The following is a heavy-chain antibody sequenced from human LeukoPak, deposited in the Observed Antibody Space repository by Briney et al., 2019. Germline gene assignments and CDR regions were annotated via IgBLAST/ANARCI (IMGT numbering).Heavy chain of an antibody. Sequence: SETLSLTCTVSGGSITNYYWSWIRQPPGKGLEWIGYIFYSGSTSYNPSLKSRVTISVDTSKNQFSLKLSSVTAADTAVYYCARDRHIDCGGDCYSGFDPWGQGTLVTVSS. CDR2: IFYSGST. J-gene: IGHJ5*02. CDR1: GGSITNYY. CDR3: ARDRHIDCGGDCYSGFDP. V-gene: IGHV4-59*12. D-gene: IGHD2-21*02.